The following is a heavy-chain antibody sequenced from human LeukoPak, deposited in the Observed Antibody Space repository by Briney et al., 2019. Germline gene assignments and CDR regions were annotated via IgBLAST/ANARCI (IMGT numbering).Heavy chain of an antibody. CDR3: ARQWSIAAAGY. V-gene: IGHV4-61*02. Sequence: SETLPLTCTVSGGSISSGSYYWSWIRQPAGKGLEWIGRIYTSGSTNYNPSLKSRVTISVDTSKNQFSLKLTSVTAADTAVYYCARQWSIAAAGYWGQGTLVTVSS. CDR2: IYTSGST. CDR1: GGSISSGSYY. J-gene: IGHJ4*02. D-gene: IGHD6-13*01.